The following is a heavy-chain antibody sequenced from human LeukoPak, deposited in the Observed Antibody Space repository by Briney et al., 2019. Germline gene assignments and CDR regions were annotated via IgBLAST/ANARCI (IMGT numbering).Heavy chain of an antibody. CDR2: IRSKAYGGTT. CDR3: TRALSYYDYVWGSYNGY. Sequence: PGGSLRLSCTASGFTFGDYAMSWFRQAAGKGLEWVGFIRSKAYGGTTEYAASVKGRFTISRDDSKSIAYLQMNSLKTEDTAVYYCTRALSYYDYVWGSYNGYWGQGTLVTVSS. D-gene: IGHD3-16*01. CDR1: GFTFGDYA. J-gene: IGHJ4*02. V-gene: IGHV3-49*03.